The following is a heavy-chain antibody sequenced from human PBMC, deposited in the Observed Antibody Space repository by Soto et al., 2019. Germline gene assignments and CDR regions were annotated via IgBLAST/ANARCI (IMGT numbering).Heavy chain of an antibody. CDR2: IDPSDSYT. V-gene: IGHV5-10-1*01. Sequence: GESLKISCKGSGYSFTSYWISWVRQMPGKGLEWMGRIDPSDSYTNYSPSFQGHVTISADKSISTAYLQWSSLKASDTAMYYCASTRKGYCSSTSCYPVHYYYYGMDVWGQGSTVTVS. J-gene: IGHJ6*02. D-gene: IGHD2-2*01. CDR3: ASTRKGYCSSTSCYPVHYYYYGMDV. CDR1: GYSFTSYW.